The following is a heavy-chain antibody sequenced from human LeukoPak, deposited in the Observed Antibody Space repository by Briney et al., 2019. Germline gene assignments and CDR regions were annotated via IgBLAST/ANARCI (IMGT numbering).Heavy chain of an antibody. CDR3: ARAEI. J-gene: IGHJ4*02. CDR1: GFTFSSYG. CDR2: ISYDGSNK. Sequence: PGRSLGLSCAASGFTFSSYGMHWVRQAPGKGLEWVAVISYDGSNKYYADSVKGRFTISRDNSKNTLYLQMNTLRAEDTAVYYCARAEIWGQGTLVTVSS. V-gene: IGHV3-30*03.